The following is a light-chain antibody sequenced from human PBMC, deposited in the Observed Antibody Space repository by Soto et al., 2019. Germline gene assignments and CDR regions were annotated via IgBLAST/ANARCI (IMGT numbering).Light chain of an antibody. Sequence: EIVMTQSPATLSVSPGERATLSCRASQSVSNNLAWYQQKSGQAPRLLMYGASTRATGMPARFSGSGSGTEFTLTISSLQSEDFAVYYCQQYNNWPLTFGGGTKVEIK. J-gene: IGKJ4*01. CDR1: QSVSNN. CDR2: GAS. V-gene: IGKV3-15*01. CDR3: QQYNNWPLT.